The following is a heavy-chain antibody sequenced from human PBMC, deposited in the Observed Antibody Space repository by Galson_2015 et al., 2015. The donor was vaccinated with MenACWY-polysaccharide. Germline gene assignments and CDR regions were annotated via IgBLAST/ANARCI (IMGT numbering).Heavy chain of an antibody. J-gene: IGHJ4*02. D-gene: IGHD2-21*02. CDR1: GYTFTAYY. Sequence: SVKVSCKASGYTFTAYYMQWVRQAPGQGLEWMGWINLNNGDASYAQKFQGRVTMTRDTSINTAYLELRSLRSDDTAVYYCAKAYCGGDCSVRGGPDYWGQGTLVTVSS. CDR3: AKAYCGGDCSVRGGPDY. V-gene: IGHV1-2*02. CDR2: INLNNGDA.